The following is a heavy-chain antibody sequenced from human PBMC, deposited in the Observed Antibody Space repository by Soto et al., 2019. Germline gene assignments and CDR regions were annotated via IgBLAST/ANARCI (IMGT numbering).Heavy chain of an antibody. V-gene: IGHV4-34*01. J-gene: IGHJ4*02. Sequence: SETLSLTCAVYGGSFSGYYWSWIRQPPGKGLEWIGEINHSGSTNYNPSLKSRVTISVDTSKNQFSLKLSSVTAADTAVYYCARIVSRSSGWYMDYFDYWGQGTLVTVSS. D-gene: IGHD6-19*01. CDR3: ARIVSRSSGWYMDYFDY. CDR1: GGSFSGYY. CDR2: INHSGST.